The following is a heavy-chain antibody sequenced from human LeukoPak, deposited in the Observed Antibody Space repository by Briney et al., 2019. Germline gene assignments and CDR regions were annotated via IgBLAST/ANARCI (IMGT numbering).Heavy chain of an antibody. CDR1: GYPFTPYA. J-gene: IGHJ3*02. CDR2: INADNGDT. Sequence: ASVKVSCKASGYPFTPYAMYWVRQAPGQRLEWMGWINADNGDTRYSQKLQGRVTMTGDTSASTTYMELSSLRSEDTAVYYCASDAFDIWGQGTMVTVSS. CDR3: ASDAFDI. V-gene: IGHV1-3*01.